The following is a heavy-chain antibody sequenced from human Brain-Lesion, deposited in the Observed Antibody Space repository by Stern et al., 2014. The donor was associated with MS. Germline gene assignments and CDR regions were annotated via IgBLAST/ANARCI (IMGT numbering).Heavy chain of an antibody. J-gene: IGHJ5*02. D-gene: IGHD2-15*01. CDR3: AGEEDIRYCSGGSCTGNWFDP. CDR1: GGSVSSTSYA. Sequence: QVQLQESGPGLVKPSETLSLTCTVAGGSVSSTSYAWAWIRPPPGKGLEWIGTIYYSGNTYYSPSLKSRLTISLDTSQNQFSLPLGFVTAADTAVYYCAGEEDIRYCSGGSCTGNWFDPWGQGTLVTVSS. CDR2: IYYSGNT. V-gene: IGHV4-39*01.